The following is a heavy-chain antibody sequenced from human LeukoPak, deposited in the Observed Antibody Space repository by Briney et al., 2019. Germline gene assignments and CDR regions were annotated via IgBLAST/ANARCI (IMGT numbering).Heavy chain of an antibody. V-gene: IGHV4-59*01. CDR2: IYYSGST. CDR1: GGSISSYY. D-gene: IGHD5/OR15-5a*01. Sequence: PSETLSLTCTDSGGSISSYYWSWIRQPPGKGLEWIGYIYYSGSTNYNPSLKSRVTISVDTSKNQFSLKLSSVTAADTAVYYCARARFYDRYYYYYMDVWGKGTTVTVSS. CDR3: ARARFYDRYYYYYMDV. J-gene: IGHJ6*03.